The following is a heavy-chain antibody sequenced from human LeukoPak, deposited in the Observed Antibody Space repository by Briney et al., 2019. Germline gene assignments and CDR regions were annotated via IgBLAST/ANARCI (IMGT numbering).Heavy chain of an antibody. CDR2: IYNSGST. CDR1: GGSISSYS. CDR3: ARNAGDY. Sequence: SETLSLTCTVSGGSISSYSWSWIRQPPGKGLEWIGYIYNSGSTNYNPSLKSRVTISVDTSKNQLSLKLISVTAADTAVYYCARNAGDYWGQGTLVTVSS. J-gene: IGHJ4*02. V-gene: IGHV4-59*01.